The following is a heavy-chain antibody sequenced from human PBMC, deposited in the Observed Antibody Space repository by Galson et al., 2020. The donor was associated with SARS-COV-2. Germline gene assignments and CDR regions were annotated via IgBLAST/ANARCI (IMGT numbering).Heavy chain of an antibody. CDR2: IKSEIDDGTT. D-gene: IGHD5-12*01. CDR3: TTDDGGYDLRY. J-gene: IGHJ4*02. Sequence: GESLKISCAASGFTFSKAWMSWVRQDIGKGLEWVGRIKSEIDDGTTDYAAPVKGRFTISRDDSKNTLYLQMNSLKTEDTAVYYCTTDDGGYDLRYWGQVTLVTVSS. V-gene: IGHV3-15*01. CDR1: GFTFSKAW.